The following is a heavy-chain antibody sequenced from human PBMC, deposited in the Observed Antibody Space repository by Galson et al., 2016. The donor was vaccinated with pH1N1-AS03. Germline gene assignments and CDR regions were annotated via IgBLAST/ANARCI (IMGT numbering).Heavy chain of an antibody. D-gene: IGHD3-3*01. CDR2: IKQDGSET. V-gene: IGHV3-7*03. J-gene: IGHJ6*03. Sequence: SLRLSCAASGFTFSNSWMTWVRQAPGKGLEWVANIKQDGSETYYVDSVKGRFTISRDNAKDSLYLLMNSLRAEDTAVYYCAKGDDFWSGYSPNYYYCMDVWGKGTTVTVSS. CDR1: GFTFSNSW. CDR3: AKGDDFWSGYSPNYYYCMDV.